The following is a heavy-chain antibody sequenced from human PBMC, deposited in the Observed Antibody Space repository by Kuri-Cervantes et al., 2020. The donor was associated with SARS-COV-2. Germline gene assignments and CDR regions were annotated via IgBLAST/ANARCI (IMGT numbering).Heavy chain of an antibody. CDR3: ARVRMPAYYFDY. D-gene: IGHD2-2*01. V-gene: IGHV3-53*01. CDR2: IYSGGST. J-gene: IGHJ4*02. Sequence: GESLKISCPASGLTLSDSHMSWVRQAPGKGLEWVSVIYSGGSTYYADSVKGRFTISRDNSKNTLYLQMNSLRAEDTAVYYCARVRMPAYYFDYWGQGTLVTVSS. CDR1: GLTLSDSH.